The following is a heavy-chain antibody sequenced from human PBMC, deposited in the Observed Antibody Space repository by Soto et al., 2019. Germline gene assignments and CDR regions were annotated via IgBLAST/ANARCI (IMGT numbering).Heavy chain of an antibody. Sequence: QVQLQESGPGLVKPSETLSLTCTVSGGSINSYYWSWIRQSPEKGLEWIGYIYSSGSTNYNPSLKSRVTISVDTSKSQFSLKLSSVTAADTAVYYCARQYCSSTRCYQYFDYWGQGTLVTVSS. D-gene: IGHD2-2*01. CDR3: ARQYCSSTRCYQYFDY. J-gene: IGHJ4*02. CDR1: GGSINSYY. V-gene: IGHV4-59*08. CDR2: IYSSGST.